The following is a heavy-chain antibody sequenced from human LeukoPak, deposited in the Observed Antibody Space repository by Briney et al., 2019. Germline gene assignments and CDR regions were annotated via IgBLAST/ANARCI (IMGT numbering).Heavy chain of an antibody. J-gene: IGHJ6*04. CDR1: GFTFSSHS. V-gene: IGHV3-48*01. Sequence: GGSLRLSCAASGFTFSSHSMNWVRQAPGKGLEWVSYIISSSSTIYYADSLKGRFTISRDNAKNSLYLQMNSLRADDTAVYYCARAVGHGSGSPRMDVWGNGTTVTVSS. CDR2: IISSSSTI. D-gene: IGHD3-10*01. CDR3: ARAVGHGSGSPRMDV.